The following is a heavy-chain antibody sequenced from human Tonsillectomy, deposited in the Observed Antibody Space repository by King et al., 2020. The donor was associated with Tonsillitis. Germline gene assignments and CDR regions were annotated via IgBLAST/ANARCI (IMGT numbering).Heavy chain of an antibody. D-gene: IGHD5-18*01. CDR1: GISLSTSGVG. CDR3: AHYSNGSPFVY. V-gene: IGHV2-5*02. Sequence: TLKESGPTLVKPTQTLTLTCTFSGISLSTSGVGVGWIRQPPGKALEWLALIYWDDDKRYSPSLKSRLTITKDTSKNQVVLTMTNMDPVDTATYYCAHYSNGSPFVYWGQGTLVTVSS. CDR2: IYWDDDK. J-gene: IGHJ4*02.